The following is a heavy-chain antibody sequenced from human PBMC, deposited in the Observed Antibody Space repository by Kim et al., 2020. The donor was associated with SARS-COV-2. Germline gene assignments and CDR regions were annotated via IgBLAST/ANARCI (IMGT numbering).Heavy chain of an antibody. V-gene: IGHV4-4*02. Sequence: SETLSLTCAVSGGSISSSNWWSWVRQPPGKGLEWIGEIYHSGSTNYNPSLKSRVTISVDKSKNQFSLKLSSVTAADTAVYYCASFVGYCSGGSCWGMDVWGQGTTVTVSS. CDR2: IYHSGST. CDR1: GGSISSSNW. J-gene: IGHJ6*02. CDR3: ASFVGYCSGGSCWGMDV. D-gene: IGHD2-15*01.